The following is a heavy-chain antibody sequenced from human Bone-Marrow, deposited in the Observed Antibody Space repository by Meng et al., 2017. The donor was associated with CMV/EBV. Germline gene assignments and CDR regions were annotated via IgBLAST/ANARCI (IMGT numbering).Heavy chain of an antibody. J-gene: IGHJ6*02. V-gene: IGHV1-2*02. Sequence: ASVKVSCKASGYTFTGYYMHWVRQAPGQGLEWMGWINPNSGGTNYAQKLQGRVTMTTDTSTSTAYMELSRLRSDDTAVYYCARVCSSTSCYSVYYYGMDVWGQGTTVTVSS. D-gene: IGHD2-2*01. CDR2: INPNSGGT. CDR1: GYTFTGYY. CDR3: ARVCSSTSCYSVYYYGMDV.